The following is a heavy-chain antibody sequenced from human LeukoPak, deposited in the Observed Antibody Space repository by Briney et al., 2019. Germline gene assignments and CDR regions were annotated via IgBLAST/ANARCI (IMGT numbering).Heavy chain of an antibody. V-gene: IGHV3-11*04. CDR1: GFTFSDYY. CDR3: ARDGHCSSTSCYTAGY. CDR2: ISSSGSTI. J-gene: IGHJ4*02. Sequence: GGSLRLSCAASGFTFSDYYMSWIRQAPGKGLEWVSYISSSGSTIYYADSVKGRFTISRDNAKNSLYLQMNSLRAEDTAVYYCARDGHCSSTSCYTAGYWGQGTLVTVSS. D-gene: IGHD2-2*02.